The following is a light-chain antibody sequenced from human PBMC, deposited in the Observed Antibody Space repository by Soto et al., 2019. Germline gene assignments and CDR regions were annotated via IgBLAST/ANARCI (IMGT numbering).Light chain of an antibody. Sequence: QSVLTQPPSVSGAPGQRVTISCTGRKSNIGAGFAVHWYQHIPGAAPRLLIYDNTDRPSGVPDRFSASTSGTSASLTINGLQAEDGGDYYCQSYDSRLTGSYVFGTGTKVTV. V-gene: IGLV1-40*01. CDR3: QSYDSRLTGSYV. J-gene: IGLJ1*01. CDR1: KSNIGAGFA. CDR2: DNT.